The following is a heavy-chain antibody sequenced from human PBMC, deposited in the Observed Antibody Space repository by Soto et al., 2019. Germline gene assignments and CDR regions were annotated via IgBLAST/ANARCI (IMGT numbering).Heavy chain of an antibody. CDR2: ITRSSSAI. V-gene: IGHV3-21*01. D-gene: IGHD1-1*01. Sequence: EVQLLESGGGLVKPGGSLRLSCAASGFTFSSYTMNWVRQAPGKGLEWVSSITRSSSAIYYADSVRGRFTISRDNAKNSLYLQMNSLRAEDAAVYYCARDPNTGTYHFNYWGQGTLVTVSS. J-gene: IGHJ4*02. CDR1: GFTFSSYT. CDR3: ARDPNTGTYHFNY.